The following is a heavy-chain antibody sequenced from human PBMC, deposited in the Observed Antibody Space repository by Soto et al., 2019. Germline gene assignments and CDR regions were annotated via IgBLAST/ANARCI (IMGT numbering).Heavy chain of an antibody. V-gene: IGHV1-69*08. D-gene: IGHD2-2*01. Sequence: QVQLVQSGAEVKKPGSSVKVSCKSSGCTFNTYPISWVLQAPGQGLAWMGAIIPILDSANYAKKFQGRVTITAAKSTSTAYMELGSLESEDTAVYYGARGQRVVVVAPAACPSPLDYWGQGTIVTVSS. J-gene: IGHJ4*02. CDR2: IIPILDSA. CDR1: GCTFNTYP. CDR3: ARGQRVVVVAPAACPSPLDY.